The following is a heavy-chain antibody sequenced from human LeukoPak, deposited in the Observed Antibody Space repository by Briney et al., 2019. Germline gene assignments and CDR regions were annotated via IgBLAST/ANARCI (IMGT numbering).Heavy chain of an antibody. CDR3: AKILGNFWYFDL. Sequence: GGSLRLSCAASGFTFSSYWMSWVRQAPGKGLEWVANIKQDGSEKYYVDSVKGRFTISRDNSKNTLYLQMNNLRAEDTAVYYCAKILGNFWYFDLWGRGTLVTVSS. J-gene: IGHJ2*01. CDR2: IKQDGSEK. V-gene: IGHV3-7*03. CDR1: GFTFSSYW. D-gene: IGHD3-16*01.